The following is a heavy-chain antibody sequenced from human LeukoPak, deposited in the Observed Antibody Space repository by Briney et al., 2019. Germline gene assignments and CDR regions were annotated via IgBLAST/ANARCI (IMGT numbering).Heavy chain of an antibody. J-gene: IGHJ3*02. CDR2: INWNGGST. CDR3: ARDAYSYGYLAFDI. D-gene: IGHD5-18*01. V-gene: IGHV3-20*04. CDR1: GFIFDDYG. Sequence: GGSLRLSCAASGFIFDDYGMSWVRQAPGKGLEWVSGINWNGGSTGYADSVKGRFTISRDNAKNSLYLQMNSLRAEDTAVYYCARDAYSYGYLAFDIWGQGTMVTVSS.